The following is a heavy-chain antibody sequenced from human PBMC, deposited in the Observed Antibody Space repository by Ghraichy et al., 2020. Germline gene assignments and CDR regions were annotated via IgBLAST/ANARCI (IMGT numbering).Heavy chain of an antibody. CDR1: GFTFSSYS. CDR2: ISSSSSTI. CDR3: ARPGGNSDY. V-gene: IGHV3-48*02. J-gene: IGHJ4*02. Sequence: GGSLRLSCAASGFTFSSYSMNWVRQAPGKGLEWVSYISSSSSTIYYADSVKGRFTIIRDNAKNSMYLQLNSQGDEDTAVYYCARPGGNSDYWGQGTLVTGSS. D-gene: IGHD4-23*01.